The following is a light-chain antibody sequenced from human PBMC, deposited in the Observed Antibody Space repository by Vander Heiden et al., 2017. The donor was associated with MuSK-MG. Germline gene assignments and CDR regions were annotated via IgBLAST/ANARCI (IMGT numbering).Light chain of an antibody. CDR1: SSNIGAGFD. J-gene: IGLJ3*02. V-gene: IGLV1-40*01. Sequence: QSVLTQPPSVSGAPGPTVTISCTGGSSNIGAGFDVHWYQLLPGTAPKLLIFGNVNRPSGVPDRFSGSKSGTSASLAITGLQAEDEADYYCQSYDSGLSVVFGGGTKLTVL. CDR2: GNV. CDR3: QSYDSGLSVV.